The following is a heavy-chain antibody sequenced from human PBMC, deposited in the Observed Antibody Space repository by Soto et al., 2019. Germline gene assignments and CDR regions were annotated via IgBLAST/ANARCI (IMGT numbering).Heavy chain of an antibody. CDR2: INSDGTTT. Sequence: EVQLVESGGGLVQPGGSLRLSFAASGFTFSRNWMHWVRQAPGKGLVLLSRINSDGTTTTYADSVKGRFTISRDNSKNTVYLQINNLRADDTAVYYCATVGTGSYNWFDPWGQGTLVTVSS. V-gene: IGHV3-74*01. D-gene: IGHD6-13*01. CDR3: ATVGTGSYNWFDP. J-gene: IGHJ5*02. CDR1: GFTFSRNW.